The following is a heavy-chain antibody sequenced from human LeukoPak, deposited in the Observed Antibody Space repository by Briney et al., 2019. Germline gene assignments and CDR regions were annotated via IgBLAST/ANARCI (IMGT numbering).Heavy chain of an antibody. CDR1: GFTFSNFG. V-gene: IGHV3-23*01. CDR2: ISSSSDNI. J-gene: IGHJ4*02. CDR3: AKDIYAYVTNCFFDY. Sequence: GGSLRLSCTATGFTFSNFGMAWVRQAPGQGLEWVSTISSSSDNIYQADSVKGRFTISRDNSRSTLYLQMNSLRTEDTAVYYCAKDIYAYVTNCFFDYWGQGSLVTVSS. D-gene: IGHD4-17*01.